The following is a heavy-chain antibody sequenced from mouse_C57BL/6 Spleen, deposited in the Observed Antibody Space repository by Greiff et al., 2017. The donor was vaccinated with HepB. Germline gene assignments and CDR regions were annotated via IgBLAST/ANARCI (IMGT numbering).Heavy chain of an antibody. J-gene: IGHJ2*01. Sequence: QVQLKQPGAELVRPGSSVKLSCKASGYTFTSYWMHWVKQRPIQGLEWIGNIDPSDSETHYNQKFKDKATLTVDKSSSTAYMQLSSLTSEDSAVYYCARWQDYSDYWGQGTTLTVSS. D-gene: IGHD1-1*01. CDR3: ARWQDYSDY. V-gene: IGHV1-52*01. CDR1: GYTFTSYW. CDR2: IDPSDSET.